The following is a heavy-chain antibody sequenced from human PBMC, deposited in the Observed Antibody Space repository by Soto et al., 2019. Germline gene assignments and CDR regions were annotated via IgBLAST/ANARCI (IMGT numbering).Heavy chain of an antibody. CDR3: ARLSNYYGSGGFDY. Sequence: SETLSLTCAVSGGSISSSNWWSWVRQPPGKGLEWIGEIYHSGSTNYNPSLKSRVTISVDKSKNQFSLKLSSVTAADTAVYYCARLSNYYGSGGFDYWGQGTLVTVSS. J-gene: IGHJ4*02. CDR1: GGSISSSNW. D-gene: IGHD3-10*01. V-gene: IGHV4-4*02. CDR2: IYHSGST.